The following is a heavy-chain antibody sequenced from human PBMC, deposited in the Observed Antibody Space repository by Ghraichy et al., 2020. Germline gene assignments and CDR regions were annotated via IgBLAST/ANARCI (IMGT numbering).Heavy chain of an antibody. Sequence: GGSLRLSCAASGSTFGIYWMHWVRQAPGKGLVWVSRITGDGSNTIYADSMKGRFIISRDNAKNMLYLQMNSLRADDTAVYYCATGLGHYYDSWGQGTLVTVSS. V-gene: IGHV3-74*01. CDR2: ITGDGSNT. CDR3: ATGLGHYYDS. J-gene: IGHJ4*02. CDR1: GSTFGIYW. D-gene: IGHD3-16*01.